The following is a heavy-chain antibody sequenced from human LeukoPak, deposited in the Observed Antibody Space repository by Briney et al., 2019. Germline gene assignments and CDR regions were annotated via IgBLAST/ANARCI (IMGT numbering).Heavy chain of an antibody. Sequence: GESLKISCKGSGYIFTNYWIGWVRQMPGKGLEWMGIIYPGDSDTRYSPSFQGQVTISADKSISTAYLQWRSLKASDTAMYYCARIKDYGDYVGGMDVWGQGTTVTVSS. CDR3: ARIKDYGDYVGGMDV. J-gene: IGHJ6*02. D-gene: IGHD4-17*01. CDR1: GYIFTNYW. V-gene: IGHV5-51*01. CDR2: IYPGDSDT.